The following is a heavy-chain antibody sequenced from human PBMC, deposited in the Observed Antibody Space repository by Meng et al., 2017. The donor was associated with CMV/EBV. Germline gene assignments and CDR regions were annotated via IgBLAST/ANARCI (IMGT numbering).Heavy chain of an antibody. CDR1: GGTFSSYA. Sequence: SVKVSCKASGGTFSSYAISWVRQAPGQGLEWMGGIIPILGIANYAQKFQGRVTITADKSTSTAYMELSSLRSEDTAVYYYARDGGVGAGGYYYYGMDVWGQGTTVTVSS. V-gene: IGHV1-69*10. J-gene: IGHJ6*02. CDR2: IIPILGIA. CDR3: ARDGGVGAGGYYYYGMDV. D-gene: IGHD1-26*01.